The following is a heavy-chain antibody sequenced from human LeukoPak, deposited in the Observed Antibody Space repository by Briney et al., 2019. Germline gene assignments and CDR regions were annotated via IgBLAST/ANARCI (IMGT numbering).Heavy chain of an antibody. J-gene: IGHJ4*02. CDR2: IIPIFGTA. D-gene: IGHD6-19*01. CDR1: GGTFSSYA. V-gene: IGHV1-69*05. Sequence: GASVKVSCKASGGTFSSYAISWVRQAPGQGLEWMGGIIPIFGTANYAQKFQGRVTITTDESTSTAYMELSSLRSEDTAVYYCARGSEVAVAGTHFDYWGQGTLVTVSS. CDR3: ARGSEVAVAGTHFDY.